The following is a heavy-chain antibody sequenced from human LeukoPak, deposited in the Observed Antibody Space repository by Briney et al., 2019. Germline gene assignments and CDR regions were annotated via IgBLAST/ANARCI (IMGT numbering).Heavy chain of an antibody. D-gene: IGHD2-21*01. J-gene: IGHJ5*02. CDR2: INHSGST. V-gene: IGHV4-34*01. Sequence: SETLSLTCAVYGGSFSGYYWSWIRQPPGKGLEWIGEINHSGSTNYNPSLKSRVTISVDTSKNQSSLKLSSVTAADTAVYYCASVKAYCGGDCPWGWFDPWGQGTLVTVSS. CDR3: ASVKAYCGGDCPWGWFDP. CDR1: GGSFSGYY.